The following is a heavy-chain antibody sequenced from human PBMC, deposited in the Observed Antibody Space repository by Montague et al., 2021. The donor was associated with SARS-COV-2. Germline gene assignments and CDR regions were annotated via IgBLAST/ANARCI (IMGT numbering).Heavy chain of an antibody. D-gene: IGHD2-15*01. CDR1: GDSISSYY. CDR3: ARHIEKEGTYYYYYGMDV. Sequence: SETLSLTCTVSGDSISSYYWSWIRQPPGKGLEWIGYLYNSGSTKYNPSLKSRVTISVDTSKNQFSLKLSSVTPADTAVYYCARHIEKEGTYYYYYGMDVWGQGTTVTVSS. J-gene: IGHJ6*02. CDR2: LYNSGST. V-gene: IGHV4-59*08.